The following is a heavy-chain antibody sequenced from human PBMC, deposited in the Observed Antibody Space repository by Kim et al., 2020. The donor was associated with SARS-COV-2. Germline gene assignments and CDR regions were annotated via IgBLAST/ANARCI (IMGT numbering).Heavy chain of an antibody. CDR1: GFTFSSFW. V-gene: IGHV3-7*03. CDR2: INEDGSEK. J-gene: IGHJ4*02. Sequence: GGSLRLSCAASGFTFSSFWMSWVRQAPGKGLEWVANINEDGSEKYYVDSVKGRFTISRDNAKNSLYLQMNTLRVQDTAVYYCARARGVGASGFDYWGQG. D-gene: IGHD1-26*01. CDR3: ARARGVGASGFDY.